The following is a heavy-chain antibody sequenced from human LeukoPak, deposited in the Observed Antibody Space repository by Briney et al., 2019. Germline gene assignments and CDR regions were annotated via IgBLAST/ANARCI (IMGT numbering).Heavy chain of an antibody. V-gene: IGHV4-34*08. Sequence: GSLRLSCAASGFTFSSYAMSWVRQAPRKGLEWIGEINHSVITNYNPSLKSRVTISVDTSKNQFSLKLSSVTGADTAVYYCVTQKGLPYDFWSGYANWLDPWGQGTLVTVSS. J-gene: IGHJ5*02. CDR1: GFTFSSYA. D-gene: IGHD3-3*01. CDR2: INHSVIT. CDR3: VTQKGLPYDFWSGYANWLDP.